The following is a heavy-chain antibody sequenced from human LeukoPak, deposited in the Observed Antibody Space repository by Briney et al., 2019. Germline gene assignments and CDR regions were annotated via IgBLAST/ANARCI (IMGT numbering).Heavy chain of an antibody. J-gene: IGHJ4*02. CDR3: EGGTY. D-gene: IGHD3-16*01. V-gene: IGHV3-7*02. CDR1: GFTFSGYW. CDR2: INQDGSKI. Sequence: GGSLRLSCAASGFTFSGYWMSWVRQSPGKGLEWVANINQDGSKISYVESVRGRFTISRDNAKNSLFLQMNSLRGEDTAVYYCEGGTYWGQGTLVTVSS.